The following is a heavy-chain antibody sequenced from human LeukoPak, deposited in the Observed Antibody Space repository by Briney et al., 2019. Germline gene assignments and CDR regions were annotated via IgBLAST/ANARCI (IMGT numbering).Heavy chain of an antibody. CDR1: GFTFSSYW. Sequence: GGSLRLSCAATGFTFSSYWMHWVRQAPGKGLVWFSRINSDGSSTSYADAVKGRFTISRDNAKNTLYLQMNSLRAEDTAVYYCARGGLTGTTIPYFDYWGRGTLVSVSS. D-gene: IGHD1-7*01. CDR3: ARGGLTGTTIPYFDY. CDR2: INSDGSST. J-gene: IGHJ4*02. V-gene: IGHV3-74*01.